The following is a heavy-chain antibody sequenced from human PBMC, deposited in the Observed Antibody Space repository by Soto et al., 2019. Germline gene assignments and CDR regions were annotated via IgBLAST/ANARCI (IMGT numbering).Heavy chain of an antibody. D-gene: IGHD3-3*02. Sequence: QVQLMQSGAEVKKPGSSVQVSCKASGGTFSTSAISWVRQAPGEGLEWVGGIMPVFATPDYAQKFQGRVTISADESTTTAYLELTSLPTDDTAVYYCARDKDRQQLGGNYYYILDVWGQGTAITVSS. CDR3: ARDKDRQQLGGNYYYILDV. CDR2: IMPVFATP. V-gene: IGHV1-69*12. CDR1: GGTFSTSA. J-gene: IGHJ6*02.